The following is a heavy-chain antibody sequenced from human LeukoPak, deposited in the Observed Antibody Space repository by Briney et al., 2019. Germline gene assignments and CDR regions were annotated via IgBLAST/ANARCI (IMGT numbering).Heavy chain of an antibody. D-gene: IGHD3-22*01. V-gene: IGHV3-30*18. Sequence: PGRSLRLSCAACGFTFRSYGMHWVRQAPGKGLEWVAVISFDGNNKYYADSVKGRFTISRDDSKNTLYLQMNSLTAEDTAVFYCAKDLRYYDSSAYSLDYWGQGTLVTVSS. J-gene: IGHJ4*02. CDR1: GFTFRSYG. CDR3: AKDLRYYDSSAYSLDY. CDR2: ISFDGNNK.